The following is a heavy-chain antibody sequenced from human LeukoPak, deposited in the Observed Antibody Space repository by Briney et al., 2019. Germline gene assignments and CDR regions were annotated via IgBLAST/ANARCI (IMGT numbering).Heavy chain of an antibody. CDR2: INPNSGGT. CDR1: GYTFSGYY. CDR3: ARGPYGSGEGDY. Sequence: ASVKVSCKASGYTFSGYYMHWVRQAPGQGLEWMGWINPNSGGTNYAQKLQGRVTMTTDTSTSTAYMELRSLRSDDTAVYYCARGPYGSGEGDYWGQGTLVTVSS. J-gene: IGHJ4*02. D-gene: IGHD3-10*01. V-gene: IGHV1-2*02.